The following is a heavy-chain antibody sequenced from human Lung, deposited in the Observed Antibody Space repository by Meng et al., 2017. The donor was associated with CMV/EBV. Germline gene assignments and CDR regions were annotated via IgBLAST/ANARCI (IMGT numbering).Heavy chain of an antibody. CDR1: GFTFSSYS. Sequence: GRSLRLSWAASGFTFSSYSMNWVRQAPGKGLEWVSYISSSSSTIYYADSVKGRFTISRDNAKNSLYRQMNSLRAEDTAVYYCARGSPHWNYPPDYHGMDVWGQGTTVTVSS. CDR3: ARGSPHWNYPPDYHGMDV. D-gene: IGHD1-7*01. CDR2: ISSSSSTI. V-gene: IGHV3-48*04. J-gene: IGHJ6*02.